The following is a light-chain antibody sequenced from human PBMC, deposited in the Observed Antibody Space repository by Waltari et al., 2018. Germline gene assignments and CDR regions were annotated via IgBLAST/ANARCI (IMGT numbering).Light chain of an antibody. V-gene: IGLV3-19*01. Sequence: SSELTQDPAVSVAMGQTDRITCQGDSLRSYYASWYQQRPGQAPILVIYDKNNRPSGVPDRFSGSSSHNTGSLTITGAQAEDEASYYCHSRDASGVAGSFGGGTKLTVL. CDR3: HSRDASGVAGS. J-gene: IGLJ2*01. CDR2: DKN. CDR1: SLRSYY.